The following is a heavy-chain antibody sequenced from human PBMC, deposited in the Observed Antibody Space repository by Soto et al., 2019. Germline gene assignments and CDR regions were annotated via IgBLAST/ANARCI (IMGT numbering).Heavy chain of an antibody. CDR2: IWYDGSNK. J-gene: IGHJ4*02. V-gene: IGHV3-33*01. D-gene: IGHD1-26*01. CDR3: AREGGAPYLDY. CDR1: GFTFSSYG. Sequence: QVQLVESGGGVVQPGRSLRLSCAASGFTFSSYGMHWVRQAPGKGLEWVAVIWYDGSNKYYADSVKGRFTISRDNSKNTLYLQMNSLRAEDTAVDYCAREGGAPYLDYWGQGTLVTVSS.